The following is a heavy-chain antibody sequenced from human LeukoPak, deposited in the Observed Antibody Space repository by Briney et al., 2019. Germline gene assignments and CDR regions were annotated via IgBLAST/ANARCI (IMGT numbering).Heavy chain of an antibody. CDR3: ARQSPYHYDSSGYYSD. CDR2: INNDGSGT. D-gene: IGHD3-22*01. V-gene: IGHV3-74*01. J-gene: IGHJ4*02. Sequence: GGSLRLSCAASGFTFSSYWMHWVRQAPGKGPVWVSRINNDGSGTTYADSVKGRFTISRDNSKNTLYLQMNSLRAEDTAVYYCARQSPYHYDSSGYYSDWGQGTLVTVSS. CDR1: GFTFSSYW.